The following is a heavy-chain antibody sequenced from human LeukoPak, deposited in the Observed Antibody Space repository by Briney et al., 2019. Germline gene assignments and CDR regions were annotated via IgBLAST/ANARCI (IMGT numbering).Heavy chain of an antibody. J-gene: IGHJ6*03. CDR1: GGSISSYY. CDR2: IYTSGST. D-gene: IGHD2-2*01. V-gene: IGHV4-4*07. Sequence: PSETLSLTXTVSGGSISSYYWSWIRQPAGKGLEWIGRIYTSGSTNYNPSLKGRVTMSVDTSKNQFSLKLSSVTAADTAVYYCARETIVVVPAAMVYYYYYMDVWGKGTTVTVSS. CDR3: ARETIVVVPAAMVYYYYYMDV.